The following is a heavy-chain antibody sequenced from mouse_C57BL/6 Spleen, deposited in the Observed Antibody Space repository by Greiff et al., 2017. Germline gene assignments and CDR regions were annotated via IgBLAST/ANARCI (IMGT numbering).Heavy chain of an antibody. V-gene: IGHV5-12*01. CDR1: GFTFSDYY. CDR2: ISNGGGST. CDR3: ARRNADYAMDC. Sequence: EVMLVESGGGLVQPGGSLKLSCAASGFTFSDYYMYWVRQTPEKRLEWVAYISNGGGSTYYPDTVKGRFTISRDNAKNTLYLQMSRLKSEDTAMYYCARRNADYAMDCWGQGTSVTVSS. J-gene: IGHJ4*01.